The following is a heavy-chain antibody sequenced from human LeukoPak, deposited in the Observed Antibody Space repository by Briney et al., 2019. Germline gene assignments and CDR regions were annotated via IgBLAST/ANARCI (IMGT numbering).Heavy chain of an antibody. CDR3: ARGGYYYDSSGSRDAFDI. D-gene: IGHD3-22*01. J-gene: IGHJ3*02. V-gene: IGHV1-8*03. CDR2: MNPNSGNT. CDR1: GYTFTSYD. Sequence: GASVKVSCKASGYTFTSYDINWVRQATGQGLEWMGWMNPNSGNTGYAQKFQGRVTITRNTSISTAYMELSSLRSEDTAVYYCARGGYYYDSSGSRDAFDIWGQGTMVTVSS.